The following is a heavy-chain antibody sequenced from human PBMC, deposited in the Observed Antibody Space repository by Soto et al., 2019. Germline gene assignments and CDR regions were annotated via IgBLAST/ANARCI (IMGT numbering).Heavy chain of an antibody. D-gene: IGHD2-2*01. V-gene: IGHV5-10-1*01. Sequence: KVSCKASGYTFTNYAISWVRQAPGQGLEWMGRIDPSDSYTNYSPSFQGHVTISADKSISTAYLQWSSLKASDTAMYYCASSPRGYCSSTSCRELGNYYGMDVWGQGTTVTVSS. J-gene: IGHJ6*02. CDR3: ASSPRGYCSSTSCRELGNYYGMDV. CDR1: GYTFTNYA. CDR2: IDPSDSYT.